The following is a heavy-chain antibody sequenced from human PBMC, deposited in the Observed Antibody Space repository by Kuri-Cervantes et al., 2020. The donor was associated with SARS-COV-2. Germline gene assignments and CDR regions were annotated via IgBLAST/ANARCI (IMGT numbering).Heavy chain of an antibody. CDR2: ISYDGSNK. CDR1: GYTLTELS. D-gene: IGHD2-21*01. V-gene: IGHV3-30-3*01. Sequence: SCKVSGYTLTELSMHWVRQAPGKGLEWVAIISYDGSNKYYADSVKGRFTISRDNSKNTLYLQMNSLRAEDTAVYYCARDRVGVHDYWGQGTLVTVSS. CDR3: ARDRVGVHDY. J-gene: IGHJ4*02.